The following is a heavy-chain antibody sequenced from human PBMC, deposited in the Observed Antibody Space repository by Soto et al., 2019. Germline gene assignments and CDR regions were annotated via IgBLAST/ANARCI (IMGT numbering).Heavy chain of an antibody. CDR1: GYTFTSYG. V-gene: IGHV1-18*01. CDR2: ISAYNGNT. CDR3: ATTPILSGPLDY. J-gene: IGHJ4*02. Sequence: ASVKVSCKASGYTFTSYGISWVRQAPGQGLEGMGWISAYNGNTNYAQKLQGRVTMTTDTSTSTAYMELRSLRSDDTAVYYCATTPILSGPLDYWGQGTLVTVSS. D-gene: IGHD1-26*01.